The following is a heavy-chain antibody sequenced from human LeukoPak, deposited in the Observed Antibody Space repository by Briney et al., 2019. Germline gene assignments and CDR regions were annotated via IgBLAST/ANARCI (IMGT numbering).Heavy chain of an antibody. Sequence: SQTLSLTRTVSGGSISSGGYYWSWIRQHPGKGLEWIGYIYYSGSTYYNPSLKSRVTISVDMSKNQFSLKLSSVTAADTAVYYCAREVGATTDYYYYYYMDVWGKGTTVTVSS. J-gene: IGHJ6*03. D-gene: IGHD1-26*01. CDR1: GGSISSGGYY. CDR3: AREVGATTDYYYYYYMDV. V-gene: IGHV4-31*03. CDR2: IYYSGST.